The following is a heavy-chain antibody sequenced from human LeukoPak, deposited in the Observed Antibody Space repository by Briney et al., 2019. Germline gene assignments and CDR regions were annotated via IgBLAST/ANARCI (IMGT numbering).Heavy chain of an antibody. D-gene: IGHD3-10*01. CDR1: GDSISSYY. CDR3: ARGMVRGVIDY. J-gene: IGHJ4*02. Sequence: ASETLSLTCTVSGDSISSYYWSWIRQPPGKGLEWIGYIHYSGSTNYNPSLKSRVTISVDTSKNQFSLKLSSVTAADTAVYYCARGMVRGVIDYWGQGTLVTVSS. CDR2: IHYSGST. V-gene: IGHV4-59*08.